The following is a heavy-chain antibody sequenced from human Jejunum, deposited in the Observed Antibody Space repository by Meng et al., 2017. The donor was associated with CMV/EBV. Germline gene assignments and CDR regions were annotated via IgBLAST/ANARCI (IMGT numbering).Heavy chain of an antibody. D-gene: IGHD6-19*01. CDR1: GDSLSNSRHF. V-gene: IGHV4-39*07. CDR2: IDYTGTT. CDR3: ARVPPSGNYRFDY. J-gene: IGHJ4*02. Sequence: QPQLQEPGPGPVKPSETLSLTCTVSGDSLSNSRHFWGWIRQPPGKGLEWIANIDYTGTTYYNPSLKSRVTISRDTSKNQFSLKLNSVTAADTAVYYCARVPPSGNYRFDYWGQGTLVTVSS.